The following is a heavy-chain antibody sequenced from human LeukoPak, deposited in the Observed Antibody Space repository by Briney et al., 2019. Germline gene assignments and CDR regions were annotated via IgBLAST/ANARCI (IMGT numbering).Heavy chain of an antibody. CDR1: GDSISTYY. Sequence: PSETLSLTCTVSGDSISTYYWSWIRQPPGKGLEWVGYIYYSGSTNYNPSLKSRVTISVDTSKNQFSLKLSSVTAADTAFYYCANLRRYDSSGYYSDYWGQGTLVTVSP. CDR2: IYYSGST. D-gene: IGHD3-22*01. CDR3: ANLRRYDSSGYYSDY. V-gene: IGHV4-59*08. J-gene: IGHJ4*02.